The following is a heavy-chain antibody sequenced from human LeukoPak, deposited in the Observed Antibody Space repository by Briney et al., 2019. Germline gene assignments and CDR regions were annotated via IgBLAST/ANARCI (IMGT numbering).Heavy chain of an antibody. V-gene: IGHV3-33*01. CDR3: ARGTTLYDSSGDDFDY. CDR2: IWYDGSNK. Sequence: GGSLRLSCAASGFTFSSYGMHWVRQAPGKGLEWVAVIWYDGSNKYYADSVKGRFTISRDNSKNTLYLQMNSLRAEDTAVYYCARGTTLYDSSGDDFDYWGQGTLVTVSS. CDR1: GFTFSSYG. D-gene: IGHD3-22*01. J-gene: IGHJ4*02.